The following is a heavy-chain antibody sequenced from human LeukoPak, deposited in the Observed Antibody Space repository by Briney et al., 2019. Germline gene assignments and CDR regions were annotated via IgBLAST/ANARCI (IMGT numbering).Heavy chain of an antibody. CDR3: ARSSEYSTTGYYFDY. J-gene: IGHJ4*02. D-gene: IGHD6-6*01. Sequence: SVKVSCKASGGTFSSYAIGWVRQAPGQGLEWMGGIIPIFGTANYAQKFQGRVTITADESTSTAYMELSSLRSEDTAVYYCARSSEYSTTGYYFDYWGQGTLVTVSS. V-gene: IGHV1-69*13. CDR1: GGTFSSYA. CDR2: IIPIFGTA.